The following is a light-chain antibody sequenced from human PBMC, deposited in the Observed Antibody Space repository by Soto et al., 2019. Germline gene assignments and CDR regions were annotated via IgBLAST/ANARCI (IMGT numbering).Light chain of an antibody. Sequence: EVVLTQSPGTLSLSPGERATLSCRASQAVSSSHLAWYRQKGGQAPSLLIYAASTRAAGVPARFSGSGSGTDFTLTINSLEPEDFAVYYCQQRNNWPLTFGGGTKVDIK. CDR3: QQRNNWPLT. CDR1: QAVSSSH. CDR2: AAS. V-gene: IGKV3D-20*02. J-gene: IGKJ4*02.